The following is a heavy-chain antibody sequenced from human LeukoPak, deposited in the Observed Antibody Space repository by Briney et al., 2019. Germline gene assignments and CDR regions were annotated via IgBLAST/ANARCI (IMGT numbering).Heavy chain of an antibody. CDR2: ITDNGGAT. Sequence: GGSLRLSCAASGFPFSTKAMSWVRQAPGKGLEGVSAITDNGGATYYAGSVKGRFTISRDNSKNTLHLQMNSLRAEDTDIYYCAKLLWFGAYYFDFWGQGTLVTVSS. V-gene: IGHV3-23*01. CDR3: AKLLWFGAYYFDF. J-gene: IGHJ4*02. D-gene: IGHD3-10*01. CDR1: GFPFSTKA.